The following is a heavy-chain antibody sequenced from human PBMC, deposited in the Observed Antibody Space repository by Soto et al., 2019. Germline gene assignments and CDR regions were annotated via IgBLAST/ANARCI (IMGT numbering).Heavy chain of an antibody. J-gene: IGHJ6*03. CDR1: GGSFSGYY. V-gene: IGHV4-34*01. CDR3: ARGVTVVVPSAMRGYYYYMDV. CDR2: INHNGST. D-gene: IGHD2-2*01. Sequence: PSETLSLTCAVYGGSFSGYYWNWIRQSPGKGLEWIGEINHNGSTNYNPSLKSRVTISVDTSKNQFSLKLHSVTAADTAVYYCARGVTVVVPSAMRGYYYYMDVWGKGTTVTVSS.